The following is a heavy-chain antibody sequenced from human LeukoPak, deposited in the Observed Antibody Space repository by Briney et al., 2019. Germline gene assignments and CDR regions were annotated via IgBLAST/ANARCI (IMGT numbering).Heavy chain of an antibody. V-gene: IGHV3-66*01. J-gene: IGHJ2*01. CDR1: GFTVSSNY. CDR3: ARCIGATYFDL. Sequence: GGSLRLSCAASGFTVSSNYMSWVRQAPGKGLEWVSVICGGGSTYYADSVKGRFTISRDNSKNTLYLQMNSLRAEDTAVYYCARCIGATYFDLWGRGTLATVPS. D-gene: IGHD3-3*01. CDR2: ICGGGST.